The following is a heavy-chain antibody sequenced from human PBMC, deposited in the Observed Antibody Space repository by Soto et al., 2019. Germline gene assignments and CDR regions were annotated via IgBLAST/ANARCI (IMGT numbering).Heavy chain of an antibody. Sequence: QVQLVQSGAEVKKPGSSVKVSCKASGGTFSSYSINWVRKAPGQGLEWMGEIIPIFGTAKYAQKFQGRVTITADESTSTAYMELSSLRSEDTAVYYCARDGGRHSGGIDYWGQGTLVTVSS. V-gene: IGHV1-69*01. D-gene: IGHD1-26*01. CDR2: IIPIFGTA. CDR3: ARDGGRHSGGIDY. CDR1: GGTFSSYS. J-gene: IGHJ4*02.